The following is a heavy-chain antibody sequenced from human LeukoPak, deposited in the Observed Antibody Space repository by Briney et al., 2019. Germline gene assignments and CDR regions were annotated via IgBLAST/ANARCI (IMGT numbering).Heavy chain of an antibody. V-gene: IGHV5-51*01. J-gene: IGHJ5*02. CDR3: ARGGSGQLYNWFDP. CDR2: IYPGDPDT. D-gene: IGHD5-24*01. CDR1: GYSFSSYW. Sequence: GKSLKISCKGSGYSFSSYWIGWVRQMPGKGLERMGIIYPGDPDTRYSPSFQGQVAISADKSISTAYLQWSSLKASDTAIYYCARGGSGQLYNWFDPWGQGTLVTVSS.